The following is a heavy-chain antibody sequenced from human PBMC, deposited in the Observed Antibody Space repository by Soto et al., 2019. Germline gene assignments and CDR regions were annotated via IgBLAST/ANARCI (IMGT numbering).Heavy chain of an antibody. CDR1: GGTFSSYA. V-gene: IGHV1-69*06. J-gene: IGHJ6*02. CDR3: ARHSLSSSWSPYYYYGMDV. D-gene: IGHD6-13*01. CDR2: IIPIFGTA. Sequence: QVQLVQSGAEVKKPGSSVKVSCKASGGTFSSYAISWVRQAPGQGLEWMGGIIPIFGTANYAQKFQGRVTITADKSTSTAYMELSSLRSEDTAVYYCARHSLSSSWSPYYYYGMDVWGQGTTVTVSS.